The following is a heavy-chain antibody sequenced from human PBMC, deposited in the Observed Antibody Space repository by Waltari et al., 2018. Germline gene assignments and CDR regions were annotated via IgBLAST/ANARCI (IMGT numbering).Heavy chain of an antibody. CDR2: IYSGGST. Sequence: EVQLVESGGGLIQPGGSLRLSCAASGFTVSSNYMSWVPPAPGKGLEGVSVIYSGGSTYYADSVKGRFTISRDNSKNTLYLQMNSLRAEDTAVYYCARDRRIKLPRYYYGMDVWGQGTTVTVSS. V-gene: IGHV3-53*01. D-gene: IGHD1-7*01. CDR1: GFTVSSNY. CDR3: ARDRRIKLPRYYYGMDV. J-gene: IGHJ6*02.